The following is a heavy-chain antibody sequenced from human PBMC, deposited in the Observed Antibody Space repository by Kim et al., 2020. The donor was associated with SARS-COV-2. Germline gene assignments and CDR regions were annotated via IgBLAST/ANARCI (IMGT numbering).Heavy chain of an antibody. CDR1: GYTFTSYG. J-gene: IGHJ5*02. CDR2: ISAYNGNT. Sequence: ASVKVSCKASGYTFTSYGISWVRQAPGQGLEWMGWISAYNGNTNYAQKLQGRVTMTTDTSTSTAYMELRSLRSDDTAVYYCARDSAVLPAARNWFDPWGQGTLVTVSS. D-gene: IGHD2-2*01. V-gene: IGHV1-18*01. CDR3: ARDSAVLPAARNWFDP.